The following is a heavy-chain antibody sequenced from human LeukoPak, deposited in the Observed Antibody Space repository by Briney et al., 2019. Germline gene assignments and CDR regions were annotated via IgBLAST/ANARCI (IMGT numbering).Heavy chain of an antibody. CDR3: AAGDPVSY. CDR2: ISASGGST. Sequence: SGGSLRLSCAASGFTFNNYAMSWVRQAPGKGLEWVSAISASGGSTYYPDSVKGGFTISRDNSKNTLYLQMNSLRVEDTAVYYCAAGDPVSYWGQGTLVSVSS. J-gene: IGHJ4*02. V-gene: IGHV3-23*01. CDR1: GFTFNNYA. D-gene: IGHD4-17*01.